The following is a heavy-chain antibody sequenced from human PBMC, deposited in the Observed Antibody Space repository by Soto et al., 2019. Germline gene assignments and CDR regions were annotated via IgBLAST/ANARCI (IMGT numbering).Heavy chain of an antibody. V-gene: IGHV4-34*01. J-gene: IGHJ6*02. CDR1: VGSFSGYY. D-gene: IGHD3-10*01. CDR2: INHSGST. CDR3: ARVAFITMVRGVILRGNYYYYYGMDV. Sequence: SETLSLTCAVYVGSFSGYYWSWIRQPPGKGLEWIGEINHSGSTNYNPSLKSRVTISVDTSKNQFSLKLSSVTAADTAVYYCARVAFITMVRGVILRGNYYYYYGMDVWGQGTTVT.